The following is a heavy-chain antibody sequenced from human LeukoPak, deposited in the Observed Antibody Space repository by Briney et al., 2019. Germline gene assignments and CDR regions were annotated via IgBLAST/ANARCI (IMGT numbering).Heavy chain of an antibody. CDR2: IYYSGST. J-gene: IGHJ4*02. CDR1: GGSISSSSYY. CDR3: ARQDYSDIVVVPAPFDY. Sequence: SETLSLTCTVSGGSISSSSYYWGWIRQPPGKGLEWIGSIYYSGSTYYNPSLKSRVTISVDTSKNQFSLKLSSVTAADTAVYYCARQDYSDIVVVPAPFDYWGQGTLVTVSS. D-gene: IGHD2-2*01. V-gene: IGHV4-39*01.